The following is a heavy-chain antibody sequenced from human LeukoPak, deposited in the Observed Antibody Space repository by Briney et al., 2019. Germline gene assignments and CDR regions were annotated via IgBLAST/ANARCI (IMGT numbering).Heavy chain of an antibody. D-gene: IGHD6-19*01. CDR1: GGSISSSSYY. CDR2: IYYSGST. CDR3: ARHPRTQWLVDY. J-gene: IGHJ4*02. Sequence: SETLSLTCTVSGGSISSSSYYWGWIRQPPGKGLEWIGSIYYSGSTYYNPSLKSRVTISVDTSKNQFSLKLSSVTAADTAVYYCARHPRTQWLVDYWGQGTLVTVSS. V-gene: IGHV4-39*01.